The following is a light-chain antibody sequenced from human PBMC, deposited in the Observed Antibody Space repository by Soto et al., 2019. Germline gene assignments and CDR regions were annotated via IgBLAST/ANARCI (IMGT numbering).Light chain of an antibody. CDR1: SSSIGNNA. V-gene: IGLV1-36*01. CDR3: AAWDDSLNTYV. CDR2: YDD. J-gene: IGLJ1*01. Sequence: QSVLTQPPSVSEAPRQRVTISCTGSSSSIGNNAVHWFQQLPGKAPKLLVYYDDLVPSGVSDRFSGSKSDTSASLAISGLQSEDEAYYYCAAWDDSLNTYVFGPGTKLTVL.